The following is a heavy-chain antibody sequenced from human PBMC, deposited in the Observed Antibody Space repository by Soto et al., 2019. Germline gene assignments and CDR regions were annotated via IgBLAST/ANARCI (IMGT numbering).Heavy chain of an antibody. V-gene: IGHV3-23*01. CDR2: ISGSGGST. CDR3: AKGHYYYDSSGYYG. D-gene: IGHD3-22*01. CDR1: GFTFSSYA. J-gene: IGHJ4*02. Sequence: GSLRLSCAASGFTFSSYAMSWVRQAPGKGLEWVSAISGSGGSTYYADSVKGRFTISRDNSKNTLYLQMNSLRAEDTVVYYCAKGHYYYDSSGYYGWGQGTLVTVSS.